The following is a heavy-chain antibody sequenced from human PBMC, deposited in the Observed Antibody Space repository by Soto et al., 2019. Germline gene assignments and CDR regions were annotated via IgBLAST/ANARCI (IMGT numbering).Heavy chain of an antibody. V-gene: IGHV4-39*01. Sequence: KPSETLSLTCSVSGGSVTLTSYYWGWIRQPPGKGLEWIGNVYYSGSTNYNPSLKSRVTISVDTSKNQFSLSLKSVTAADTAVYYCASDYSGYSADPEYYGVEVWGLGTTVTVSS. D-gene: IGHD3-22*01. CDR1: GGSVTLTSYY. J-gene: IGHJ6*02. CDR2: VYYSGST. CDR3: ASDYSGYSADPEYYGVEV.